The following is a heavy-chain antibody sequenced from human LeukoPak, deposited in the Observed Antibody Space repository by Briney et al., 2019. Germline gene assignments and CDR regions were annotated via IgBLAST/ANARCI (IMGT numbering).Heavy chain of an antibody. Sequence: GGSLRLSCAASGFTFSDYYMTWLRQAPGKGLEWVAATLYDGSKKYNGKSVKGRFTISRDNSKNTPYLQMNSLTPEDTAVYYCAKPLDGLSSYLDSWGQGTLVTVSS. D-gene: IGHD5-24*01. CDR3: AKPLDGLSSYLDS. V-gene: IGHV3-30*18. CDR1: GFTFSDYY. CDR2: TLYDGSKK. J-gene: IGHJ4*02.